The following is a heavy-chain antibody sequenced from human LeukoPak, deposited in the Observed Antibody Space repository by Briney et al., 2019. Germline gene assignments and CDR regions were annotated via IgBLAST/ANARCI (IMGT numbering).Heavy chain of an antibody. V-gene: IGHV3-64D*06. D-gene: IGHD3-10*01. CDR2: ISSNGGST. Sequence: GGSLRLSCSASGFTFSRYAMHWVRQAPGKGLEYVSAISSNGGSTYYADSAKGRFTISRDNSRNTLHLQMSSLRVEDTAVYYCVKDSSSGSYFDYWGQGTLVTVSS. CDR3: VKDSSSGSYFDY. J-gene: IGHJ4*02. CDR1: GFTFSRYA.